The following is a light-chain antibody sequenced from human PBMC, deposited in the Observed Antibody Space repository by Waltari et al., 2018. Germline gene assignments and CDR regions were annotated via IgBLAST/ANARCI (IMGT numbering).Light chain of an antibody. CDR2: VNSDGSH. CDR1: SGHSSNI. Sequence: QLVLTQSPSASASLGASVKLTCTLSSGHSSNIIAWLQQQPGKGPRYLMQVNSDGSHRKGDEIPERCSGSSCGAGRSPTISSLQSEDEADYYCGTGGHGTWVFGGGTKLTVL. J-gene: IGLJ3*02. CDR3: GTGGHGTWV. V-gene: IGLV4-69*01.